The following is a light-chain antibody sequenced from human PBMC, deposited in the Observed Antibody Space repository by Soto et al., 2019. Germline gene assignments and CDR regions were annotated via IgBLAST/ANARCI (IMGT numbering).Light chain of an antibody. J-gene: IGKJ4*01. CDR3: KQVSSYPST. CDR2: DAY. V-gene: IGKV1-9*01. CDR1: HDIDNY. Sequence: DIQMTQSPSSLSASVGDTVTITCQASHDIDNYLNWYQQKPGKAHNLLIYDAYTLHSGVQSRFSGSGSGTDFTLTIRGLQPEDFATYYCKQVSSYPSTFGGGTKVDI.